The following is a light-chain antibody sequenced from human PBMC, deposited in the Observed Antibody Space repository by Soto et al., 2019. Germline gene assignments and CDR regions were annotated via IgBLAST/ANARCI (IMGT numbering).Light chain of an antibody. J-gene: IGKJ2*01. CDR3: QQYNSYPYT. Sequence: DIQMTQSPSTLSASVGDRVTITCRASQSISSWLAWYQQKPGKAPKLLIYDASSLGSGAPSRYSGSGSGTEFTLTITSLQPDDFASYYCQQYNSYPYTFGQGTKLEIK. CDR2: DAS. CDR1: QSISSW. V-gene: IGKV1-5*01.